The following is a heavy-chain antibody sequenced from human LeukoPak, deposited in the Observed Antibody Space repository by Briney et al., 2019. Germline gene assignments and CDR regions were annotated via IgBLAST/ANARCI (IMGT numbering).Heavy chain of an antibody. Sequence: GGSPRLSCAAPGFTLSSYGMSWVRQASGKGLEWVSAISGSGGSTYYADSVKGRFTISRDNSKNTLYLQMNSLRAEDTAVYYCAKYGDYGEDWGQGTLVTVSS. V-gene: IGHV3-23*01. CDR1: GFTLSSYG. CDR2: ISGSGGST. CDR3: AKYGDYGED. J-gene: IGHJ4*02. D-gene: IGHD4-17*01.